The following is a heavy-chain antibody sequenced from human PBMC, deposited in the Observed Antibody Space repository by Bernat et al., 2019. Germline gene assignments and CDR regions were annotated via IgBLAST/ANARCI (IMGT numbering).Heavy chain of an antibody. Sequence: QVQLVQSRAEVKKPGASVKASCKASGYTFTSYAINWVRQATGQGLEWMGWMNPNSGNTGYAQKLQGRVTMTRNTSISTAYMELGSLRYEDTAVYYCARGQDGGYRYGRRGYNYSMVGLDQVTSVT. V-gene: IGHV1-8*01. D-gene: IGHD5-18*01. CDR2: MNPNSGNT. J-gene: IGHJ6*02. CDR3: ARGQDGGYRYGRRGYNYSMVG. CDR1: GYTFTSYA.